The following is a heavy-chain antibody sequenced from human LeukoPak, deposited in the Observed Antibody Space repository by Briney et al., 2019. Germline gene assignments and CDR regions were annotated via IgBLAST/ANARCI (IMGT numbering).Heavy chain of an antibody. Sequence: SETLSLTCTVSGGSISSYYWSWIRQPPGKGLEWIGFFHCTGSTNYNPSLKSRVSMSVATSKKQFSLKLTSVTAADTAVYYCARSDSSGPFDLWGQGALVIVSS. V-gene: IGHV4-59*01. J-gene: IGHJ4*02. CDR2: FHCTGST. CDR1: GGSISSYY. CDR3: ARSDSSGPFDL. D-gene: IGHD6-19*01.